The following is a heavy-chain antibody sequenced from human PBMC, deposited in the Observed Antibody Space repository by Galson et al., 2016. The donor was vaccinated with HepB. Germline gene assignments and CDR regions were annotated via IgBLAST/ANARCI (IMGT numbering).Heavy chain of an antibody. CDR3: VNTALQCSGGTCLGFD. CDR2: ISYDGIYK. CDR1: GFTFSSYA. V-gene: IGHV3-30*04. D-gene: IGHD2-15*01. Sequence: SLRLSCAASGFTFSSYAMYWVRQAPGEGLEWVALISYDGIYKYYADSVKGRFIISRDNSKNTVYLQMNSLRVEDTALYFCVNTALQCSGGTCLGFDWGQGTLVTVSS. J-gene: IGHJ4*02.